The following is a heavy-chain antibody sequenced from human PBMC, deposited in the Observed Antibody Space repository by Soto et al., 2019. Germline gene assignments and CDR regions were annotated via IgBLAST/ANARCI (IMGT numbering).Heavy chain of an antibody. CDR3: AIVVATSGLVDC. CDR1: GFTVSGNY. V-gene: IGHV3-66*01. CDR2: IYSGGST. D-gene: IGHD2-15*01. Sequence: EVQLVESGGNLVQPGGSLRLSCAASGFTVSGNYMSWVRQAPGKDLEWVSTIYSGGSTYYADSVKGRFTISRDKPKNTLYLQLNSLRAEDTAVYYCAIVVATSGLVDCWGQGTLVTVSS. J-gene: IGHJ4*02.